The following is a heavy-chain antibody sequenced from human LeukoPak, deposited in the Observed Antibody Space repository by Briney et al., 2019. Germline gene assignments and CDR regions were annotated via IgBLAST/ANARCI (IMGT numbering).Heavy chain of an antibody. CDR3: ARQFSIFRFHP. J-gene: IGHJ5*02. V-gene: IGHV3-48*02. CDR1: GFTFSSYA. D-gene: IGHD3-3*02. Sequence: GGSLRLSCAASGFTFSSYAMNWVRQAPGKGLEWLSHISSSGTTIYYADSVKGRFTVSRDNAKNSLYLQMNGLRDEDTAVYYCARQFSIFRFHPWGQGTLVTV. CDR2: ISSSGTTI.